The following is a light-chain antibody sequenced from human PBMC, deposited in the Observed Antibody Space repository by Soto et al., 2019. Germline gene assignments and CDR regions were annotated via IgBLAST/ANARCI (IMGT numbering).Light chain of an antibody. CDR3: QTWGTGAWWV. CDR2: LNSDGSH. J-gene: IGLJ3*02. Sequence: QPVLTQSPSASASLGASVKLTCTLSSGHSSYAIAWHQQQPEKGPRYLMKLNSDGSHSKGDGIPDRFSGSSSGAERYLTISSLQSEDEADYYCQTWGTGAWWVFGGGTKLTVL. CDR1: SGHSSYA. V-gene: IGLV4-69*01.